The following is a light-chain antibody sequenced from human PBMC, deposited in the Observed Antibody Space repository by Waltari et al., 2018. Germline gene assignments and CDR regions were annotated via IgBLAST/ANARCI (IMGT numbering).Light chain of an antibody. CDR3: SSYTSTNTGV. V-gene: IGLV2-14*01. CDR2: AVS. CDR1: SSDVGRYNY. Sequence: QSALTQPASVSGSPGQSITISCTGTSSDVGRYNYVSWYQQYPGKAPQLIIYAVSYRPSGISNRFSGSKSGNTATLTISGLQAEDEADYYCSSYTSTNTGVFGTGTKVTVL. J-gene: IGLJ1*01.